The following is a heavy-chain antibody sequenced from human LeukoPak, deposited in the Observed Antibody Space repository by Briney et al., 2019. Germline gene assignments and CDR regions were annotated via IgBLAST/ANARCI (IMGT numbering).Heavy chain of an antibody. Sequence: GGSLRLSCAASGFTFSSYAMSWVRQAPRKGLEWVSSITGSGGSTYHADSVKGRFTISRDNSKNTLSLQMNSLRAEDTAVYYCARRGYDYDSGGYYYFDYWGQGTLVTVSS. V-gene: IGHV3-23*01. J-gene: IGHJ4*02. CDR2: ITGSGGST. D-gene: IGHD3-22*01. CDR1: GFTFSSYA. CDR3: ARRGYDYDSGGYYYFDY.